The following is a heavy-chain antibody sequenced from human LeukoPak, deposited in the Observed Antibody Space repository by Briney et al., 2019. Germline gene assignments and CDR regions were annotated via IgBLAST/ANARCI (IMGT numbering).Heavy chain of an antibody. CDR1: GFTFSSYW. CDR3: ASTTTSPVGGMDV. CDR2: IKQDGSEK. V-gene: IGHV3-7*05. D-gene: IGHD1-26*01. J-gene: IGHJ6*02. Sequence: PGGSLRLSCAASGFTFSSYWMSWVRQAPGKGLEWVANIKQDGSEKYYVDSVKGRFTISRDSAKNSLYLQVYSLRAEDTAVYYCASTTTSPVGGMDVWGQGTTVTVSS.